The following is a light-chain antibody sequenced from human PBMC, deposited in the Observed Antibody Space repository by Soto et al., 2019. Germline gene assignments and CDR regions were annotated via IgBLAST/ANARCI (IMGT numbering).Light chain of an antibody. J-gene: IGLJ3*02. V-gene: IGLV2-8*01. CDR1: SSDVGGYNY. CDR3: SSYAGSNYVV. Sequence: QSALTQPHSASGSPGPSVTISCTGTSSDVGGYNYVSWYQQHPGKAPKLMIYEVTQRPSGVPDRFSGSKSGNTASLTVSGLRAEDEADYYCSSYAGSNYVVFGGGTKLTVL. CDR2: EVT.